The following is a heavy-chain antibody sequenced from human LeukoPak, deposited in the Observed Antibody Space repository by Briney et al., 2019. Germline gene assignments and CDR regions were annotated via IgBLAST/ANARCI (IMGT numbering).Heavy chain of an antibody. CDR3: ARGTPTVTTWDGNNWFDP. CDR1: GYSFTSYW. D-gene: IGHD4-17*01. J-gene: IGHJ5*02. V-gene: IGHV5-51*01. Sequence: GESLKISCKGSGYSFTSYWIGWVRQMPGKALEWMGIIYPGDSDTRYSPSFQGQVTISADKSISTAYLQWSSLKASDTAMYYCARGTPTVTTWDGNNWFDPWGQGTLVTVSS. CDR2: IYPGDSDT.